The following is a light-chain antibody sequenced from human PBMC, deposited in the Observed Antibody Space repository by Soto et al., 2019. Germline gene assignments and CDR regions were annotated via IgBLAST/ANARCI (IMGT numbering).Light chain of an antibody. CDR1: QGINNW. J-gene: IGKJ4*01. V-gene: IGKV1-12*01. CDR2: AIS. CDR3: QQSWTFPLT. Sequence: IQMTQPPSSVSASVGDRVTITCRASQGINNWLAWYQQKPGREPKLLIYAISSLQSVVPSRFSGSGSGTDFTLTISSLQPEEFATYDGQQSWTFPLTFGGGTKVEIK.